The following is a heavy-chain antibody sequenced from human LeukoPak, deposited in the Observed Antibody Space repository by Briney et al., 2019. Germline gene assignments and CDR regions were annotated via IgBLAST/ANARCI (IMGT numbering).Heavy chain of an antibody. D-gene: IGHD2-15*01. J-gene: IGHJ4*02. CDR2: IIPILGIA. V-gene: IGHV1-69*04. Sequence: ASVKVSFKASGDTFSSYAITWVRQAPGQGLEWMGRIIPILGIANYAQKFQGRVTITADKSTSTAYMELSSLRSEDTAVYYCARGEFCGGGSCSANFDHWGQGTLVTVSS. CDR1: GDTFSSYA. CDR3: ARGEFCGGGSCSANFDH.